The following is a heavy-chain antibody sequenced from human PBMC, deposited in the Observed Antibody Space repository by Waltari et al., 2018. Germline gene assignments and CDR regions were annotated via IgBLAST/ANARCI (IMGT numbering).Heavy chain of an antibody. CDR2: IYHSGST. CDR1: GYSISSGYY. D-gene: IGHD3-10*01. Sequence: QVQLQESGPGLVKPSETLSLTCAVSGYSISSGYYWGWIRQPPGKGLEWIGSIYHSGSTYYNPSLKSRVTISVDTSKNQFSLKLSSVTAADTAVYYCASRGEEYYFDYWGQGTLVTVSS. V-gene: IGHV4-38-2*01. J-gene: IGHJ4*02. CDR3: ASRGEEYYFDY.